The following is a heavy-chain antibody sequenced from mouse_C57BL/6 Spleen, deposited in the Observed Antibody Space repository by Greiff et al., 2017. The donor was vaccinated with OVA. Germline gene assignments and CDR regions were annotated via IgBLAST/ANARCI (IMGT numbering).Heavy chain of an antibody. D-gene: IGHD1-1*01. V-gene: IGHV3-6*01. J-gene: IGHJ3*01. Sequence: DVKLQESGPGLVKPSQSLSLTCSVTGYSITSGYYWNWIRQFPGNKLEWMGYISYDGSNNYNPSLKNRISITRDTSKNQFFLKLNSVTTEDTATYYCASERVYYYGSSYGFAYWGQGTLVTVSA. CDR3: ASERVYYYGSSYGFAY. CDR1: GYSITSGYY. CDR2: ISYDGSN.